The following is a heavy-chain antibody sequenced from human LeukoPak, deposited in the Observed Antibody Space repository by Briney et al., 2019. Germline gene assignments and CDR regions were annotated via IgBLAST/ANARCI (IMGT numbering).Heavy chain of an antibody. V-gene: IGHV4-59*01. Sequence: SETLSLTCTVSGGSISSYYWSWIRQPPGKGLEWIGYIYYSGSTNDNPSLKSRVTISVDTSKNQFSLKLSSVTAADTAVYYCARGRVAAAGTTWYYGMDVWGQGTTVTVSS. CDR2: IYYSGST. CDR3: ARGRVAAAGTTWYYGMDV. CDR1: GGSISSYY. D-gene: IGHD6-13*01. J-gene: IGHJ6*02.